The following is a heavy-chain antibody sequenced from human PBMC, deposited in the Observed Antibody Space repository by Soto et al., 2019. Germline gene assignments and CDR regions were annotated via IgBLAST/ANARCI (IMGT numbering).Heavy chain of an antibody. CDR1: GGSISHYH. V-gene: IGHV4-59*01. Sequence: QLQLQESGPGLVKPSETLSLTCTVSGGSISHYHWNWIRQAPGKGMEWIGYIFYNGSTHYNPSLTSRVTISVDMSKNRLSLTLTSVTAADMAVYYCARSFYPWGQGTLVTVSS. CDR2: IFYNGST. CDR3: ARSFYP. J-gene: IGHJ5*02.